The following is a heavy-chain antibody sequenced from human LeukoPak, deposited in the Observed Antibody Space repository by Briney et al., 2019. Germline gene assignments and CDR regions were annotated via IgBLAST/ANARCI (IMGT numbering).Heavy chain of an antibody. Sequence: KPSETLSLTCAVYGGSFSGYYWSWIRQPPGKGLGWIGEINHSGSTNYNPSLKSRVTISVDTSKNQFSLKLSSVTAADTAVYYCARSGDCSSTSCLGFDPWGQGTLVTVSS. CDR1: GGSFSGYY. CDR2: INHSGST. V-gene: IGHV4-34*01. CDR3: ARSGDCSSTSCLGFDP. D-gene: IGHD2-2*01. J-gene: IGHJ5*02.